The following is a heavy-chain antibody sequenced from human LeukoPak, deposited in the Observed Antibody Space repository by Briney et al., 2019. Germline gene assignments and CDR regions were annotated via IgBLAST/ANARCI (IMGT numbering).Heavy chain of an antibody. CDR1: GSTFSGSA. D-gene: IGHD3-22*01. CDR2: IRSKVNSYAT. V-gene: IGHV3-73*01. Sequence: GSLKLSCAASGSTFSGSAMHWVRQASGKGLEWVGRIRSKVNSYATAYAASVKGRFTISRDDSENTAYLQMSSLKTEDTAVYYCTRHPFDSSGYHYYYYYYMDVWGKGTTVTVSS. J-gene: IGHJ6*03. CDR3: TRHPFDSSGYHYYYYYYMDV.